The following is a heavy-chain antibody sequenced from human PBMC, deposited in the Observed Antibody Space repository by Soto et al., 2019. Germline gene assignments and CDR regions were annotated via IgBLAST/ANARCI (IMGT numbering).Heavy chain of an antibody. V-gene: IGHV3-33*01. D-gene: IGHD2-2*01. CDR2: IWYDGSNK. CDR1: GFTFSSYG. J-gene: IGHJ6*03. CDR3: ARDVGYCSSTRYLDYYYYYMDV. Sequence: QVQLVESGGGVVQPGRSLRLSCAASGFTFSSYGMHWVRQAPGKGLEWVAVIWYDGSNKYYADSVKGRFTISRDNSKNTLYLHMNSLRAEGTAVYYCARDVGYCSSTRYLDYYYYYMDVWGKGTTVTVSS.